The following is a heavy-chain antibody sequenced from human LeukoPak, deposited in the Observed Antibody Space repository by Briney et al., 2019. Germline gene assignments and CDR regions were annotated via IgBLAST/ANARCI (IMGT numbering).Heavy chain of an antibody. CDR2: ISYDGRNK. V-gene: IGHV3-30*18. D-gene: IGHD6-19*01. J-gene: IGHJ4*02. Sequence: PGGSLRLSCAASGFTFSSYDMHWVRQAPGKGLEWVAVISYDGRNKYYADSAKGRFTISRDNSKNTLYLQMNSLRAEDTALYYCANKGSSGWRFDYWGQGTLVTVSS. CDR1: GFTFSSYD. CDR3: ANKGSSGWRFDY.